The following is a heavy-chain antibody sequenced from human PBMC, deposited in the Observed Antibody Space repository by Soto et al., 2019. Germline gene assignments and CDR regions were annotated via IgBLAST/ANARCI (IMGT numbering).Heavy chain of an antibody. CDR3: ARYCSGGSCFHYFDY. J-gene: IGHJ4*02. CDR2: IYYSGST. Sequence: SETLSLTCTVSGGSISSSSYYWGWIRQPPGKGLEWIGSIYYSGSTYYNPSLKSRVTISVDTSKNQFSLKLSSVTAADTAVYYCARYCSGGSCFHYFDYWGQGTLVTVSS. CDR1: GGSISSSSYY. D-gene: IGHD2-15*01. V-gene: IGHV4-39*01.